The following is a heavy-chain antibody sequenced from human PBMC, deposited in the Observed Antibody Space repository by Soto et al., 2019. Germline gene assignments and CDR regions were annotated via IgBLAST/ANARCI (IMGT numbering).Heavy chain of an antibody. CDR2: ICSGGST. V-gene: IGHV3-53*04. Sequence: EVQLVESGGGLVQPGGSLRLSCAASGFTVSSNYMSWVRQAPGKGLEWVSVICSGGSTYYADSVKGRFTISRHNSKNTLYLQMNSLRAEDTAVYYCARWVRDTETDYWGQGTLVTVSS. CDR1: GFTVSSNY. CDR3: ARWVRDTETDY. D-gene: IGHD6-13*01. J-gene: IGHJ4*02.